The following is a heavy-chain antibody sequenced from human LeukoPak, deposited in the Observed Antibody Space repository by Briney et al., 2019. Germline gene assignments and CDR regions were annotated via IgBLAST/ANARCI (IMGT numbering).Heavy chain of an antibody. CDR3: ARERQQLERFDP. CDR2: INHSGST. CDR1: GGSFSGYY. V-gene: IGHV4-34*01. D-gene: IGHD6-13*01. Sequence: PSETLSLTCAVYGGSFSGYYWSWIRQPPGKGLEWIGEINHSGSTNYNPSLKSRVTISVDTSKNQFSLKLSSVTAADTAVYYCARERQQLERFDPWGQGTLVTVSS. J-gene: IGHJ5*02.